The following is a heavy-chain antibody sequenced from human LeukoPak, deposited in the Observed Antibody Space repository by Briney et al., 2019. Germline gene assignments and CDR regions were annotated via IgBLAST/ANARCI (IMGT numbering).Heavy chain of an antibody. CDR2: IYWDDDK. CDR3: SEKSTAIYYYFGMDV. Sequence: KGSGPTLVNPTQTLTLTCTFSGFSLSTSGVGVGWIRQPPGKALEWLALIYWDDDKRYSPSLKSRLTITKGTSKNQVVLTMTNMDPWDTTTYYCSEKSTAIYYYFGMDVWGQGDTGPVS. CDR1: GFSLSTSGVG. V-gene: IGHV2-5*02. J-gene: IGHJ6*02. D-gene: IGHD5-18*01.